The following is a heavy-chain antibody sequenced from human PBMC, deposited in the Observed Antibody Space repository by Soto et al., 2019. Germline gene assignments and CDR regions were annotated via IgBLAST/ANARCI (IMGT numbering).Heavy chain of an antibody. D-gene: IGHD6-25*01. CDR2: IYYSGST. CDR1: GGSISSGDYY. Sequence: LSETLSLTCTVSGGSISSGDYYWSWIRQPPGKGLEWIGYIYYSGSTYYNPSLKSRVTISVDTSKNQFSLKLSSVTAADTAVYYCARGKPAPVRSDYYYYGMDVWGQGTTVTVSS. J-gene: IGHJ6*02. CDR3: ARGKPAPVRSDYYYYGMDV. V-gene: IGHV4-30-4*01.